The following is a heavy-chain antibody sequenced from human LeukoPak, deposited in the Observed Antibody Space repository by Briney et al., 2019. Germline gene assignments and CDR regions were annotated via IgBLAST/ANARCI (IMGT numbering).Heavy chain of an antibody. V-gene: IGHV1-69*05. CDR2: IIPIFGTA. D-gene: IGHD1-26*01. Sequence: SVKVSCKASGGTFSSYAISWVRQAPGQGLEWMGGIIPIFGTANYAHKFQGRVTITTDESTSTAYMELSSLRSEDTAVYYCARGPSRGGSYWIDYWGQGTLVTVSS. J-gene: IGHJ4*02. CDR1: GGTFSSYA. CDR3: ARGPSRGGSYWIDY.